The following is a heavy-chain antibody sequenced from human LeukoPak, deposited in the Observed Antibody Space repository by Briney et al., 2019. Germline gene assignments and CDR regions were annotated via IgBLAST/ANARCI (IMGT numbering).Heavy chain of an antibody. Sequence: ASVKVSCKASGYTFTGYYMQWVRQAPGQGLAWMGWINPNSGGTNYAQKFQGRVTMTRDTSISTAYMELSRLRSDDTAVYYCARVRTRIAAAAGYWGQGTLVTVSS. CDR3: ARVRTRIAAAAGY. D-gene: IGHD6-13*01. CDR2: INPNSGGT. CDR1: GYTFTGYY. V-gene: IGHV1-2*02. J-gene: IGHJ4*02.